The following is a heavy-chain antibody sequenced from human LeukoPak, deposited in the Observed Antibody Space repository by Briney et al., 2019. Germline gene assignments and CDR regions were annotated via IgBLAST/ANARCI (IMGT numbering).Heavy chain of an antibody. CDR1: GYTLTELS. CDR3: ATGPRVVGPPDH. V-gene: IGHV1-24*01. CDR2: FDPEDGET. J-gene: IGHJ4*02. D-gene: IGHD2-15*01. Sequence: ASVKVSCKVSGYTLTELSMHWVRQAPGKGLEWMGGFDPEDGETIYAQKFQGRVTMTEDTSTDTAYMELSSLRSEDTAVYYCATGPRVVGPPDHWGQGTLVIVSS.